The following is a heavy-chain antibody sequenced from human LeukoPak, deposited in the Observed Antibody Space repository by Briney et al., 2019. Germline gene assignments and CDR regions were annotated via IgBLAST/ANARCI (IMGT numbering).Heavy chain of an antibody. Sequence: PGGSLRLSCAASGFTFSNYWMHWVRQAPGKGLVWVSRISSDGSSTTYVDSVKGRFTISRDNSKNTVYLQMTNLKPGDTAVYYCSKGGPLGDTNRFDHWGQGTLVSVSS. V-gene: IGHV3-74*01. J-gene: IGHJ4*02. CDR1: GFTFSNYW. CDR2: ISSDGSST. CDR3: SKGGPLGDTNRFDH. D-gene: IGHD4-17*01.